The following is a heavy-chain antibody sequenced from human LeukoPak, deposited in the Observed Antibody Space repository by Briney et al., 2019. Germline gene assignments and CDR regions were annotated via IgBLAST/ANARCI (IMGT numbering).Heavy chain of an antibody. Sequence: TGGSLRLSCAASGFTFDDYAMHWVRQAPGKGLEWVSLISGDGGSTYYADSVKGRFTISRDNSKNSLYLQMNSLRTEDTALYYCAKDIRDYYDSSGYPTADYWGQGTLVTVSS. D-gene: IGHD3-22*01. V-gene: IGHV3-43*02. CDR1: GFTFDDYA. CDR2: ISGDGGST. CDR3: AKDIRDYYDSSGYPTADY. J-gene: IGHJ4*02.